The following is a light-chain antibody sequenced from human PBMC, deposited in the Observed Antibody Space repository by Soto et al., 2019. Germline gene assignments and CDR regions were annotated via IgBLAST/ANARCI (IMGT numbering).Light chain of an antibody. CDR3: QQQGSSPIT. V-gene: IGKV3-20*01. Sequence: EIVLTQSPGTLSLSPGDRATLSCRSSQRVSSYYVAWYQQKPGQTPNVLIYRASSRATGIPDKFGGSGSGTDFTLNISIVETEDFAVYYCQQQGSSPITFGQGRRL. CDR2: RAS. J-gene: IGKJ5*01. CDR1: QRVSSYY.